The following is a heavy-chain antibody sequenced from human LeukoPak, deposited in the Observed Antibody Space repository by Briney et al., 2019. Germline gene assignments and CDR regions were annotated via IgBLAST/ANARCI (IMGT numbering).Heavy chain of an antibody. D-gene: IGHD6-13*01. CDR1: GYTFTSYD. Sequence: ASVKVSCKASGYTFTSYDINWVRQATGQGLEWMGWMNPNSGNTGYAQKFQGRVTMTRNTSISTAYMELSSLRSEDTAVYYCARVSGYSRYYYYYYMDVWGKGATVTVSS. V-gene: IGHV1-8*01. CDR3: ARVSGYSRYYYYYYMDV. CDR2: MNPNSGNT. J-gene: IGHJ6*03.